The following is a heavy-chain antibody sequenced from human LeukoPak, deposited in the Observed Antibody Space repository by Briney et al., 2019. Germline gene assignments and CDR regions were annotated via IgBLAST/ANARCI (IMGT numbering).Heavy chain of an antibody. CDR2: IYPGDSDT. Sequence: GESLKISCKGSGYSFASYWIGWVRQMPGKGLEWVGIIYPGDSDTRYSPSFQGQVTISADKSISTASLQWSSLKASDTAMYYCARAYDSTGYYLDYWGPGTLVTVSS. V-gene: IGHV5-51*01. D-gene: IGHD3-22*01. J-gene: IGHJ4*02. CDR1: GYSFASYW. CDR3: ARAYDSTGYYLDY.